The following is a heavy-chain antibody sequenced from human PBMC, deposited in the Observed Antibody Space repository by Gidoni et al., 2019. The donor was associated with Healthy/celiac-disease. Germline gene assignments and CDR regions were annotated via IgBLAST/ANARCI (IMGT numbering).Heavy chain of an antibody. CDR1: GGSFSGYY. J-gene: IGHJ3*02. D-gene: IGHD3-10*01. CDR3: ARSGGVLWFGELNPSDAFDI. CDR2: INHSGST. V-gene: IGHV4-34*01. Sequence: QVQLQQWGAGLLKPSETLSLTCAVYGGSFSGYYWGWIRQPPGKGLEWIGEINHSGSTNYNPSLKSRVTISVDTSKNQFSLKLSSVTAADTAVYYCARSGGVLWFGELNPSDAFDIWGQGTMVTVSS.